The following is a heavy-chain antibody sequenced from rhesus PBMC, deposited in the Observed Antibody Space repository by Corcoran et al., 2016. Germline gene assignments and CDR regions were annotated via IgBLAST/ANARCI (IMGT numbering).Heavy chain of an antibody. Sequence: QVQLQESGPGLVKPSETLSPTCAASGASINRGYYWGWVRQPPGKGLDEMGYISGSSRSTYYNPSLRSRVTVSKDTSKSQFSLKLSSVTAADTALYYCARGHCSNIYCYPTHMDSWGQGVLVTVSS. J-gene: IGHJ4*01. CDR2: ISGSSRST. CDR1: GASINRGYY. D-gene: IGHD2-27*01. V-gene: IGHV4-99*02. CDR3: ARGHCSNIYCYPTHMDS.